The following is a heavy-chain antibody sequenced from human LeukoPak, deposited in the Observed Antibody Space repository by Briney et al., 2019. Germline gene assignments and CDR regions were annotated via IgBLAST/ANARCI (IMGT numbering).Heavy chain of an antibody. CDR3: AKPLDITMIVGDAFDI. CDR1: GYTFISHG. V-gene: IGHV1-18*01. J-gene: IGHJ3*02. D-gene: IGHD3-22*01. CDR2: IMPYNGNT. Sequence: ASVKVSCKTSGYTFISHGLSWVRQAPGQGPEWMGCIMPYNGNTMYAQKFQGRVTMTTDSSTRTTYLHLRDLTFQDTAVYYCAKPLDITMIVGDAFDIWGQGTLVTVSS.